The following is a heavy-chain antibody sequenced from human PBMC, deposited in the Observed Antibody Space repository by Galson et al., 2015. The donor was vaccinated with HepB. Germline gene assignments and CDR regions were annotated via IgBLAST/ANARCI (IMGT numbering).Heavy chain of an antibody. Sequence: SLRLSCAASGFTFSSYAMHWVRQAPGKGLEWVAVISYDGSNKYYADSVKGRFTISRDNSKNTLYLQMNSLRAEDTAVYYCARDYYDSSGYYYPTAPLWYFDLWGRGTLVTVSS. J-gene: IGHJ2*01. V-gene: IGHV3-30-3*01. CDR2: ISYDGSNK. CDR3: ARDYYDSSGYYYPTAPLWYFDL. D-gene: IGHD3-22*01. CDR1: GFTFSSYA.